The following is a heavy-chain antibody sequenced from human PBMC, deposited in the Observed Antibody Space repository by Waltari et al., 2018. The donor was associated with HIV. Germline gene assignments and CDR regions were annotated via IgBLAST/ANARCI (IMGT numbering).Heavy chain of an antibody. CDR1: GITFSNHA. V-gene: IGHV3-23*04. CDR2: ISGSGSST. D-gene: IGHD6-13*01. Sequence: EVQLVESGGGLVQPGGSLRLSCASSGITFSNHAMRRVRQAPGKGLEWVSTISGSGSSTYYADSVKGRFTISRDKSRNTLYLQMNSLRAEDTAVYYCAKDYAAAGRDGTFDIWGQGTMVTVSS. CDR3: AKDYAAAGRDGTFDI. J-gene: IGHJ3*02.